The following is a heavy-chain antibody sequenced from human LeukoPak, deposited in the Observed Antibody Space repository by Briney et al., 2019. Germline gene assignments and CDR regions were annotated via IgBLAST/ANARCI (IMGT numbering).Heavy chain of an antibody. CDR1: GFTFSSYA. CDR2: ISGSGGST. CDR3: AKDFYMDV. Sequence: GGSLRLSCAASGFTFSSYAMSWVRQAPGKGLEWVSVISGSGGSTYYADYADSVKGRFTISRDNSKSTLYLQMNSLRAEDTAVYYCAKDFYMDVWGKGTTVTVSS. V-gene: IGHV3-23*01. J-gene: IGHJ6*03.